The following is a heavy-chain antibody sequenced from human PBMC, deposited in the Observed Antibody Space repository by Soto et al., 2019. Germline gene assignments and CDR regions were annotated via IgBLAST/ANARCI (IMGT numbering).Heavy chain of an antibody. CDR1: GYTFTSYY. J-gene: IGHJ4*02. CDR3: ARNYYDSSAMGDYFDY. V-gene: IGHV1-46*01. Sequence: GASVKVSCKASGYTFTSYYMHWVRQAPGQGLEWMGIINPSGGSTSYAQKFQGRVTMTRDTSTSTVYMELSGLRSEDTAVYYCARNYYDSSAMGDYFDYWGQGTLVTVSS. D-gene: IGHD3-22*01. CDR2: INPSGGST.